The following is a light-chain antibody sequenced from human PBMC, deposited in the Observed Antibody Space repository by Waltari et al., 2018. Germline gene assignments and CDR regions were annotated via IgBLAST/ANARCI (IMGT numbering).Light chain of an antibody. CDR1: QDINNY. V-gene: IGKV1-33*01. J-gene: IGKJ2*03. CDR2: YAS. Sequence: DIQMTQSPSPLSASVGDRVTITCRASQDINNYLTWYQQKPGKAPKPLIYYASSLGTGVPSRFSGSRSGTDYILTISSLQPEDIAIYYCQQYNDSPYSFGQGTKVEIK. CDR3: QQYNDSPYS.